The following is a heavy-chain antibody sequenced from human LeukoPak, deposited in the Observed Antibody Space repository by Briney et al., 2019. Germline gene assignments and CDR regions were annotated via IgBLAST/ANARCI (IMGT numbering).Heavy chain of an antibody. Sequence: GGSLRLSCAASGFTFSSYWMTWVRQAPGKGLEWVANIKEDGSEKYYVDPVKGRFTISRDNAKNSLYLQMNSLRAEDTAVYYCARDRGWLVFDYWGQGTLVTVSS. V-gene: IGHV3-7*03. CDR2: IKEDGSEK. J-gene: IGHJ4*02. D-gene: IGHD6-19*01. CDR3: ARDRGWLVFDY. CDR1: GFTFSSYW.